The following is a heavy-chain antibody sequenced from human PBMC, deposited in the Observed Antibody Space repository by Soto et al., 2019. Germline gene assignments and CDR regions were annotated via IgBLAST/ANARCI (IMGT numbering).Heavy chain of an antibody. CDR1: GYTFTYRY. V-gene: IGHV1-45*02. CDR3: ARSEYEYYFDY. D-gene: IGHD2-2*01. Sequence: SVKVSCKASGYTFTYRYLHWVRRAPGQALEWMGWITPFNGNTNYAQKFQDRVTITRDRSMSTAYMELSSLRSEDTAMYYCARSEYEYYFDYWGQGTLVTVSS. CDR2: ITPFNGNT. J-gene: IGHJ4*02.